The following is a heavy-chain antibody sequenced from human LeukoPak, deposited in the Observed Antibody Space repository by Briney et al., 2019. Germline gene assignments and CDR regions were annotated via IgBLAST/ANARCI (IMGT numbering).Heavy chain of an antibody. CDR2: ISSSSSTI. CDR1: GFTFSSYS. Sequence: GGSLRLSCAASGFTFSSYSMNWVRQAPGKGLEWVSYISSSSSTIYYADSVKGRFTISRDNAKNSLYLQMNSLRAEDTAVYYCARGDIAARLNWFDPWGQGTLVTVSS. CDR3: ARGDIAARLNWFDP. V-gene: IGHV3-48*01. J-gene: IGHJ5*02. D-gene: IGHD6-6*01.